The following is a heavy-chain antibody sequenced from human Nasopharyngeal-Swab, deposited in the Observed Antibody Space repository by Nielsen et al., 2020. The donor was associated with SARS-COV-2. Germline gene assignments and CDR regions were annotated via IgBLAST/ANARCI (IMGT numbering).Heavy chain of an antibody. CDR3: AREYTYGYYYYMDV. D-gene: IGHD5-18*01. CDR2: IDPSDSYT. Sequence: VRQMLGKGLEWMGRIDPSDSYTNYSPSFQGHVTISADKSISTAYLQWSSLKASDTAMYYCAREYTYGYYYYMDVWGKGTTVTVSS. J-gene: IGHJ6*03. V-gene: IGHV5-10-1*01.